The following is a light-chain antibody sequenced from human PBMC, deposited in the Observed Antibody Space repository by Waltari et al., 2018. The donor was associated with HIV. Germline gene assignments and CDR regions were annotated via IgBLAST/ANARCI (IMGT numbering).Light chain of an antibody. CDR1: QSVSSY. J-gene: IGKJ4*01. CDR2: DAS. V-gene: IGKV3-11*01. Sequence: EIVLTQSPDTLSLSPGERATLSCRASQSVSSYLAWYQQKPGQAPRLLIYDASNRATGIPARFSGSGSGTDFTRTISSLEPEDFAVYYCQQRSNWLTFGGGTKVEIK. CDR3: QQRSNWLT.